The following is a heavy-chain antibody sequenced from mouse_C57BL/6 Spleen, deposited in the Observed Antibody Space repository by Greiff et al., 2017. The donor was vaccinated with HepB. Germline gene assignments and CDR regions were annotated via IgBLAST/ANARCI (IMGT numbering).Heavy chain of an antibody. D-gene: IGHD2-4*01. Sequence: QVQLQQSGAELAKPGASVKLSCKASGYTFTSYWMHWVKQRPGQGLEWIGYINPSSGYTKYNQKFKDKATLTADKSSSTAYMQLSSLTYEDSAVYYCARSGAVYYDYDADRGAMDYWGQGTSVTVSS. V-gene: IGHV1-7*01. CDR1: GYTFTSYW. J-gene: IGHJ4*01. CDR2: INPSSGYT. CDR3: ARSGAVYYDYDADRGAMDY.